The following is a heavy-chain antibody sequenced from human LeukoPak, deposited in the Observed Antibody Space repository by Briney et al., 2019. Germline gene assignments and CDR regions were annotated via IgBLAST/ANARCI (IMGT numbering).Heavy chain of an antibody. J-gene: IGHJ4*02. D-gene: IGHD3-22*01. CDR1: GFTFSSYT. Sequence: PGGSLRLSCAASGFTFSSYTMHWVRQAPGKGLEWVAVISYDGSTKYYADSMKGRFTISRDNSKNTPYMQMNSLRAEDTALYYCAREGYYDSGGYSDAGTDYWGQGSLVTVSS. V-gene: IGHV3-30*04. CDR2: ISYDGSTK. CDR3: AREGYYDSGGYSDAGTDY.